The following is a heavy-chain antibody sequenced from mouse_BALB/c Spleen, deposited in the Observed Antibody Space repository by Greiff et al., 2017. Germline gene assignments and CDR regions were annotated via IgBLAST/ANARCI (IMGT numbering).Heavy chain of an antibody. V-gene: IGHV1S81*02. J-gene: IGHJ4*01. CDR1: GYTFTSYW. D-gene: IGHD2-4*01. CDR2: INPSNGRT. Sequence: VQLQQSGAELVKPGASVKLSCKASGYTFTSYWMHWVKQRPGQGLEWIGEINPSNGRTNYNEKFKSKATLTVDKSSSTAYMQLSSLTSEDSAVYYCARGIYYDPYAMDYWGQGTSVTVSS. CDR3: ARGIYYDPYAMDY.